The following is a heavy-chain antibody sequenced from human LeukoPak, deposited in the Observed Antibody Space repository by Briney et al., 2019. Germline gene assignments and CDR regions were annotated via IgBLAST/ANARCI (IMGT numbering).Heavy chain of an antibody. V-gene: IGHV1-69*13. CDR1: GYTFTGYY. J-gene: IGHJ3*02. CDR2: IIPTFGTA. D-gene: IGHD2-15*01. CDR3: ARKISGGSAGIYDAFDI. Sequence: ASVKVSCKASGYTFTGYYMHWVRQAPGQGLEWMGGIIPTFGTANYAQKFQGRVTITADESTSTAYMELSSLRSEDTAVYYCARKISGGSAGIYDAFDIWGQGTMVTVSS.